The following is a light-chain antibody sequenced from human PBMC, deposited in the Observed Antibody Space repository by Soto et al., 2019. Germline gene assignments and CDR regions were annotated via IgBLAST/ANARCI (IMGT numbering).Light chain of an antibody. Sequence: DIVMTQSPDSLAVSLGERATINCKSSQSVLYSSNNKNYLAWYQQKPGQPPTLLIYLASTRESGVPDRFSGSWSGTDFTLTISRLQAEDVAVYYCQQYYSTPRTFGPGTKVDIK. J-gene: IGKJ3*01. CDR3: QQYYSTPRT. V-gene: IGKV4-1*01. CDR1: QSVLYSSNNKNY. CDR2: LAS.